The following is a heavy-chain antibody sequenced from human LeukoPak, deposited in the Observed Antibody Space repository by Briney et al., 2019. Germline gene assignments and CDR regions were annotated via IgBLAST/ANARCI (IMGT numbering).Heavy chain of an antibody. CDR3: AKDPSGIRGLVAFDI. CDR1: GFTFITYA. CDR2: ISGSGGST. J-gene: IGHJ3*02. Sequence: RPGGSLRLSCVASGFTFITYAMSWVRQAPGKGLEWVSSISGSGGSTYYADSVRGRFTISRDNSKNTMYLQMNSLRAEDTAVYYCAKDPSGIRGLVAFDIWGQGTMVTVSS. V-gene: IGHV3-23*01. D-gene: IGHD1-26*01.